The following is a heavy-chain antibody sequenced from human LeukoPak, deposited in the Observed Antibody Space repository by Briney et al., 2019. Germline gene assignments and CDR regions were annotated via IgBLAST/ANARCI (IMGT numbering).Heavy chain of an antibody. V-gene: IGHV4-59*08. CDR1: GGSISSYY. CDR2: IYYSGST. CDR3: ATTRREDGSGSFDY. J-gene: IGHJ4*02. D-gene: IGHD3-10*01. Sequence: SETLSLTCTVSGGSISSYYLSWIRQPPGKGLEWIGYIYYSGSTNYNPSLKSRVTISVDTSKNQFSLKLSSVTAADTAVYYCATTRREDGSGSFDYWGQGTLVTVPS.